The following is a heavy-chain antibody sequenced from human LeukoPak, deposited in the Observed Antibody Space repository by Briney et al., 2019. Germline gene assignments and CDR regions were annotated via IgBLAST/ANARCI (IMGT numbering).Heavy chain of an antibody. J-gene: IGHJ5*02. V-gene: IGHV1-24*01. D-gene: IGHD2-15*01. CDR1: GYTLTELS. CDR2: FDPEDGET. CDR3: TRGYCSGGSCYLGWFDP. Sequence: ASVKVSCKVSGYTLTELSMHWVRQAPGKGLEWMGGFDPEDGETIYAQKFQGRVTMTEDTSTDTAYMELNSLKTEDTAVYYCTRGYCSGGSCYLGWFDPWGQGTLVTVSS.